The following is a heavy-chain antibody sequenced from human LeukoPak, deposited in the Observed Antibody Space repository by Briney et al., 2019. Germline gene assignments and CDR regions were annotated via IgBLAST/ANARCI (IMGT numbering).Heavy chain of an antibody. CDR1: GYTFTSHY. V-gene: IGHV1-46*01. CDR3: ARGPDITIFGVVIDYYFDY. Sequence: GASVKVSCKASGYTFTSHYMHWVRQAPGQGLEWMGIINPSGGSTSYAQKFQGRVTMTRDTSTSTVYMELSSLRSEDTAVYYCARGPDITIFGVVIDYYFDYWGQGTLVTVSS. J-gene: IGHJ4*02. CDR2: INPSGGST. D-gene: IGHD3-3*01.